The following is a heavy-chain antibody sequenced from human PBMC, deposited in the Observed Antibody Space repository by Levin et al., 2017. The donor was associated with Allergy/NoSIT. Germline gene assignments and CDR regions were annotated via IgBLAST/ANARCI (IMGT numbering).Heavy chain of an antibody. CDR1: GYTLTELS. V-gene: IGHV1-24*01. CDR2: FDPEDGET. J-gene: IGHJ2*01. Sequence: GESLKISCKVSGYTLTELSMHWVRQAPGKGLEWMGGFDPEDGETIYAQKFQGRVTMTEDTSTDTAYMELSSLRSEDTAVYYCATVRSYYDWYFDLWGRGTLVTVSS. CDR3: ATVRSYYDWYFDL. D-gene: IGHD1-26*01.